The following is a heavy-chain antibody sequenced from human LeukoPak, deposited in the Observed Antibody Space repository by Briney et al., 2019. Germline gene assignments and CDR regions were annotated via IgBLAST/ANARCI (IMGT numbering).Heavy chain of an antibody. CDR3: ARMRGYCSGGSCYPSVGAFDI. Sequence: GESLKISRKGSGYSFTSYWIGWVRQVPGKGLEWMGIIYPGDSDTRYSPSFQGQVTISADKSISTAYLQWSSLKASDTAMYYCARMRGYCSGGSCYPSVGAFDIWGQGTMVTVSS. CDR1: GYSFTSYW. J-gene: IGHJ3*02. D-gene: IGHD2-15*01. V-gene: IGHV5-51*01. CDR2: IYPGDSDT.